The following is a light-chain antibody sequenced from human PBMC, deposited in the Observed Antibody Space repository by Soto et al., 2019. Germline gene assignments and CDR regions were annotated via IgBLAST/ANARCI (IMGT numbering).Light chain of an antibody. CDR1: SSDVGGHNY. J-gene: IGLJ1*01. CDR3: SSYPATNSFA. CDR2: EVS. V-gene: IGLV2-8*01. Sequence: QSALTQPPSASGSPGQSVTISCTGTSSDVGGHNYVSWYQQHPGKAPKLLIYEVSKRPSGVPDRFSGSKSGNTASLTVSGLQAEDEADYYCSSYPATNSFAFGTGTKVTVL.